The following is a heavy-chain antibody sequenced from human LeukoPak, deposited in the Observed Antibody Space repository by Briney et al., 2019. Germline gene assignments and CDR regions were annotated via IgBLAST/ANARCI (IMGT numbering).Heavy chain of an antibody. CDR1: GCSFSSSY. V-gene: IGHV4-59*08. D-gene: IGHD6-13*01. CDR3: ARYSSSWYYFDY. Sequence: SETLSLTCTVSGCSFSSSYWRWIRQPPGKGLEWIGYIYYSGSTNYNPSLKSRVTISVDTSKNQFSLKLSSVTAADTAVYYCARYSSSWYYFDYWGQGTLVTVSS. J-gene: IGHJ4*02. CDR2: IYYSGST.